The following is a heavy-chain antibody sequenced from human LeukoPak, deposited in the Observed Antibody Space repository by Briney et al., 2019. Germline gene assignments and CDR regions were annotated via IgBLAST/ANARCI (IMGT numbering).Heavy chain of an antibody. D-gene: IGHD1-26*01. V-gene: IGHV3-23*01. CDR1: GFTFSGFA. J-gene: IGHJ6*01. CDR3: AKMKGHPLPKYYMDV. Sequence: GGSLRLSCAPSGFTFSGFAMSWVRRTPGRGLEWVSGISGSGDNTLYADSVKGRFTISRDNSKNTLNLEMNSLRAEDTAIYYCAKMKGHPLPKYYMDVWGQGTTVTVSS. CDR2: ISGSGDNT.